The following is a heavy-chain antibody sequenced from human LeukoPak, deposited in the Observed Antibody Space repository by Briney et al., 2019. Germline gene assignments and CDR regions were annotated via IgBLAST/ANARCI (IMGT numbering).Heavy chain of an antibody. J-gene: IGHJ5*02. Sequence: ASVKVSCKASGYTFIGYYMHWVRQAPAHGPEWMGWINPKTGGTKYAQKFHGRLTMTRDTSISTAYMELSRLRSDDTAVYYCARGPAPYYDILTGSTYNYFDPWGQGTLVTVSS. CDR1: GYTFIGYY. CDR2: INPKTGGT. D-gene: IGHD3-9*01. V-gene: IGHV1-2*02. CDR3: ARGPAPYYDILTGSTYNYFDP.